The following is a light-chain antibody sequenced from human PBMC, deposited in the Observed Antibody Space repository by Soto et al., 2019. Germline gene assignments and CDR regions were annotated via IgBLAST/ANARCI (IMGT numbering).Light chain of an antibody. CDR1: QSVSSGY. CDR2: ETS. Sequence: EIVLTQSPGTLSLSPGERATLSCRASQSVSSGYLAWYQQKPGQPPRVLIYETSSRATGIPDRFSGSGSGTDFTLPISSLEPEDFAVYYCQQYGSSPPVTFGPGTRVDIK. CDR3: QQYGSSPPVT. V-gene: IGKV3-20*01. J-gene: IGKJ3*01.